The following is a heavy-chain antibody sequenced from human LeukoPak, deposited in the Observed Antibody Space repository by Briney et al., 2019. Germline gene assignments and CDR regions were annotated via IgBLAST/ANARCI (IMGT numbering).Heavy chain of an antibody. D-gene: IGHD3-22*01. CDR3: AKEHYYDSSGLEP. Sequence: GGSLRLSCAASEFTFSSYWMSWVRQAPGKGLEWVSAISGSGGSTYYADSVKGRFTISRDNSKNTLYLQMSSLRAEDTAVYYCAKEHYYDSSGLEPWGQGTLVTVSS. V-gene: IGHV3-23*01. CDR2: ISGSGGST. CDR1: EFTFSSYW. J-gene: IGHJ5*02.